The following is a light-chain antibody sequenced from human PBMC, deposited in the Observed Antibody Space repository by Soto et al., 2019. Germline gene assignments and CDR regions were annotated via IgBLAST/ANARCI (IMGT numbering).Light chain of an antibody. CDR2: AAS. J-gene: IGKJ5*01. CDR1: QGISSY. V-gene: IGKV1-9*01. CDR3: QQYNTYST. Sequence: DIQGTQSPCFLSASLGDRFTFTFRASQGISSYLAWYQQKPGKAPKLLIYAASTLQSGVPSRFSGSGSGTEFTLTISSLQPDDFATYYCQQYNTYSTFGQGTRLEIK.